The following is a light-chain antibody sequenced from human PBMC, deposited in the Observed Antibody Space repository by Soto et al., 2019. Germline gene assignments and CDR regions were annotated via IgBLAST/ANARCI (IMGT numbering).Light chain of an antibody. CDR1: QGISTY. Sequence: DIQMTQSPSSLSASVGDRVTITCRASQGISTYLAWYQQKPGKVPKLLIYAASTLQAGVPSRFSSSGSGTDFTLTISSLQPEDVATYYCQKYNSAPHTFGQRTKLEIK. J-gene: IGKJ2*01. CDR2: AAS. CDR3: QKYNSAPHT. V-gene: IGKV1-27*01.